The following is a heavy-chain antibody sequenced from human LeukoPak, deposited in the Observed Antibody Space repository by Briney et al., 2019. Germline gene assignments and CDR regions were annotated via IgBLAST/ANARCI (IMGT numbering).Heavy chain of an antibody. CDR1: GDSITSGNY. J-gene: IGHJ5*02. CDR2: IFHTGST. CDR3: ARHPNWFDP. V-gene: IGHV4-38-2*02. Sequence: KSSETLSLTCTVPGDSITSGNYWGWIRRPPGKGLEWIGSIFHTGSTYFNLSLKSRVTISVDTSKNQFSLKLSSVTAADTAVYYCARHPNWFDPWGQGTLVSVSS.